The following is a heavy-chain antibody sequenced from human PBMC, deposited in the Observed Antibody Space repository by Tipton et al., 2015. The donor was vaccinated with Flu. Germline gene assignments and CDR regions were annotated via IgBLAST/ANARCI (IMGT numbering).Heavy chain of an antibody. CDR3: ARELDYGVFSPYFDY. Sequence: TLSLTCTVSGGSISSSNYRWAWIRQPPGKGLEWIASIYYSGSTHHNPSLKSRVTTSLDTSKNQFSLKVSSVAAADTAVYYCARELDYGVFSPYFDYCGQGTLVTVSS. V-gene: IGHV4-39*07. CDR1: GGSISSSNYR. J-gene: IGHJ4*02. D-gene: IGHD4-17*01. CDR2: IYYSGST.